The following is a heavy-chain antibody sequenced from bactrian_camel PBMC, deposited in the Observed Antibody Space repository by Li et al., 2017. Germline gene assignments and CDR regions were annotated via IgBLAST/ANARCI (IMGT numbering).Heavy chain of an antibody. V-gene: IGHV3S54*01. CDR1: GTTAC. D-gene: IGHD2*01. J-gene: IGHJ4*01. Sequence: HVQLVESGGGSAQAGGPLRLSCAASGTTACMAWFRQAPGKEREGVAAIHTVSGSTYYADSVKGRFTISQDNAKDTLYLQMDNLKPEDTAMYYCAADYYNLQLARSYTYWGQGTQVTVS. CDR3: AADYYNLQLARSYTY. CDR2: IHTVSGST.